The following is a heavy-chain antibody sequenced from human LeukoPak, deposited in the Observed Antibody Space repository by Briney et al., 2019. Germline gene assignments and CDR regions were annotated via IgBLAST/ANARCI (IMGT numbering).Heavy chain of an antibody. CDR2: IIDTGST. D-gene: IGHD7-27*01. J-gene: IGHJ5*02. CDR3: ARSSLTGGWFDP. CDR1: GGSFSGYY. V-gene: IGHV4-59*01. Sequence: SETLSLTCAVYGGSFSGYYWSWIRQPPGKGLEWIGYIIDTGSTNYKPSLKTRLTMSVDVSKNQISLKLSSVTAADTAVYYCARSSLTGGWFDPWGQGTLVTVSS.